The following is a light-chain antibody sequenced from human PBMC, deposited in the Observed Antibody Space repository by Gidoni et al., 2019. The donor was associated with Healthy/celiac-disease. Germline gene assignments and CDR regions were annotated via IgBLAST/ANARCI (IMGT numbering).Light chain of an antibody. CDR1: QSISIY. CDR3: QQRYSTPYT. J-gene: IGKJ2*01. CDR2: AAS. V-gene: IGKV1-39*01. Sequence: DLQMSQSPSSLSASVGDRVTITCRACQSISIYLNWYQQKTAKAPKLLIYAASSVQSAVPSRFSGSGSETDFTRNINSRQPRDFATYYCQQRYSTPYTFGQGTKLEIK.